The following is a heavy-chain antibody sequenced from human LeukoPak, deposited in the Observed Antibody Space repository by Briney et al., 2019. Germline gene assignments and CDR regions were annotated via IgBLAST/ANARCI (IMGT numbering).Heavy chain of an antibody. J-gene: IGHJ4*02. V-gene: IGHV4-38-2*01. Sequence: SETLSLTCAVSGYSISSGYYWGWIRQPPGKGLEWIGSIYHSGSTYYNPSLKSRVTISVDTSKNQFSLKLSSVTAADTAVYYCARVVGVPAAILDYWGQGTLVTVSS. CDR2: IYHSGST. CDR1: GYSISSGYY. D-gene: IGHD2-2*01. CDR3: ARVVGVPAAILDY.